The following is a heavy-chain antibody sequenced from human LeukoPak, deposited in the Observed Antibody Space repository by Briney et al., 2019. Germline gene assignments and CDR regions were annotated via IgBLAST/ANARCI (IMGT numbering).Heavy chain of an antibody. Sequence: GGSLRLSCAASGFTFSSYAMSWVRQAPGKGLEWVSTISGSGDTTYYADSVQGRFTISRDNANNTLYLQMNSLRVEDTAVYYCARGGSGSGYHYYYYYMDVWGKGTTVTISS. CDR1: GFTFSSYA. D-gene: IGHD3-22*01. J-gene: IGHJ6*03. CDR2: ISGSGDTT. CDR3: ARGGSGSGYHYYYYYMDV. V-gene: IGHV3-23*01.